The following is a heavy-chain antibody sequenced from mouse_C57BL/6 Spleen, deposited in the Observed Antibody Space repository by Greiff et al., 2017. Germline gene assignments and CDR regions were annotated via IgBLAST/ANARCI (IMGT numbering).Heavy chain of an antibody. D-gene: IGHD2-5*01. CDR3: ARVHYSNYPFAY. CDR2: INPNNGGT. V-gene: IGHV1-18*01. Sequence: VQLQQSGPELVKPGASVKIPCKASGYTFTDYNMDWVKQSHGKSLEWIGDINPNNGGTIYNQKFKGKATLTVDKAASTAYMERRSLTSEDTAVYYCARVHYSNYPFAYWGQGTLVTVSA. J-gene: IGHJ3*01. CDR1: GYTFTDYN.